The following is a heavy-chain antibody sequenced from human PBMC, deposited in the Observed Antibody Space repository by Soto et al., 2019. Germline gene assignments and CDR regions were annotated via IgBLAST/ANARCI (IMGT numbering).Heavy chain of an antibody. CDR1: GFSLSTSGVG. Sequence: QITLKESGPTLVKPTQTLTLTCTFSGFSLSTSGVGVGWIRQPPGKALEWLALIYWDDDKRYSPSLKSRLTITKDTSKNQVVLTMTNMDPVDTATYYCAHIYGSGSYYHYYYGMDVWGQGTTVTVSS. D-gene: IGHD3-10*01. CDR3: AHIYGSGSYYHYYYGMDV. V-gene: IGHV2-5*02. CDR2: IYWDDDK. J-gene: IGHJ6*02.